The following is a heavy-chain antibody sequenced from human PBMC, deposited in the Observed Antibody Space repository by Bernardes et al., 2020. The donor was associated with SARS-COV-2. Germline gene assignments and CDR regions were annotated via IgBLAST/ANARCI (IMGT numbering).Heavy chain of an antibody. Sequence: GGSLRLSRAASGLTVSRSYMSWVRQAPGKGLEWVSFIYSDGRTYYADPVKGRFIISRNNSKNTLYLQMKSLKVDDTAVYFCVGKKVESEPPTSYDYWGQGTLRNVSS. V-gene: IGHV3-53*01. CDR3: VGKKVESEPPTSYDY. CDR1: GLTVSRSY. CDR2: IYSDGRT. J-gene: IGHJ4*02. D-gene: IGHD1-1*01.